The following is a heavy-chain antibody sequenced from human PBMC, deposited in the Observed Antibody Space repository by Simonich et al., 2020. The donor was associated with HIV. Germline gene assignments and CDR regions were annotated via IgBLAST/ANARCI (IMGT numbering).Heavy chain of an antibody. CDR3: ARRHPTTVTTPYFDY. J-gene: IGHJ4*02. Sequence: QVQLQQWGAGLLKPSETLSLTCAVYGGSFSGYYWSWIRQPPGKWREWIGEINHSGSTNYNPSLKSRVTISVDTSKNQFSLKLSSVTAADTAVYYCARRHPTTVTTPYFDYWGQGTLVTVSS. CDR1: GGSFSGYY. CDR2: INHSGST. D-gene: IGHD4-17*01. V-gene: IGHV4-34*01.